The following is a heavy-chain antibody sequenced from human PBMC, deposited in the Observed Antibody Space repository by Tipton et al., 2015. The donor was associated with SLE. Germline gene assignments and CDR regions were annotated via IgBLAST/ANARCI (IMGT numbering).Heavy chain of an antibody. Sequence: TLSLTCTVSGGSITNYYWGWVRQPAGKGLEWIGRICCGGSTKYHPSLDSRVSLSVDASKDQFSLKLSSVTAADTAVYYCARDGPGIPIDYWGQGTLVTVSS. CDR2: ICCGGST. J-gene: IGHJ4*02. CDR3: ARDGPGIPIDY. V-gene: IGHV4-4*07. D-gene: IGHD3-10*01. CDR1: GGSITNYY.